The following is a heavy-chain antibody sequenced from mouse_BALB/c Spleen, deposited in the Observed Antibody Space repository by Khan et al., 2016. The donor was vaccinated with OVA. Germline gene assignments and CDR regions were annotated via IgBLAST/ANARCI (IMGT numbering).Heavy chain of an antibody. CDR1: AYTFTNYG. CDR3: ARGASYWYFDV. V-gene: IGHV9-1*02. J-gene: IGHJ1*01. CDR2: INTYTGEP. Sequence: QIQVVQSGPELKKPGETVKISCKVSAYTFTNYGMNWVKQAPGKGLKWMGWINTYTGEPTYTDEFKGRFAFSLENSASTAYLQINNLKNEDMATYFCARGASYWYFDVWGAGTTVTVSS.